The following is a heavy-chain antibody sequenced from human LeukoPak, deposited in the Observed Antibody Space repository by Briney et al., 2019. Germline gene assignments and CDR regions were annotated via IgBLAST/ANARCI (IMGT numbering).Heavy chain of an antibody. CDR3: ARDLGTYYYGSSGLGY. D-gene: IGHD3-22*01. CDR2: IRYDGSNK. CDR1: GFTFSSYG. V-gene: IGHV3-30*02. J-gene: IGHJ4*02. Sequence: GGSLRLSCAASGFTFSSYGMHWVRQAPGKGLEWVAFIRYDGSNKYYADSVKGRFTISRDNSKNTLYLQMNSLRAEDTAVYYCARDLGTYYYGSSGLGYWGQGTLVTVSS.